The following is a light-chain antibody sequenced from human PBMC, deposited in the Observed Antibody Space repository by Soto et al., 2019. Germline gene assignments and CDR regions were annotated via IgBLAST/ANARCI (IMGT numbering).Light chain of an antibody. CDR3: LQHNSHPFT. V-gene: IGKV1-17*03. Sequence: DIEMTQSPSAMSASVGDRVTITCRASRGISKHLAWYQQKPGKVPKRLTFAASTLESGVPSRFSGSGSGTEFTLTISSLQPEDFATYYGLQHNSHPFTFGPGTKVDIK. J-gene: IGKJ3*01. CDR2: AAS. CDR1: RGISKH.